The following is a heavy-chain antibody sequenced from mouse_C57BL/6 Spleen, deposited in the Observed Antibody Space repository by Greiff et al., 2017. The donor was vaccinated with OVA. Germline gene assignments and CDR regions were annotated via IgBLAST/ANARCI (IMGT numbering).Heavy chain of an antibody. CDR2: INPYNGDT. J-gene: IGHJ2*01. V-gene: IGHV1-20*01. CDR3: ARRDYGSGFDY. D-gene: IGHD1-1*01. CDR1: GYSFTGYF. Sequence: DVQLQESGPELVKPGDSVKISCKASGYSFTGYFMNWVMQSHGKSLEWIGRINPYNGDTFYNQKFKGKATLTVDKSSSTAHMELRSLTSEDSAVYYCARRDYGSGFDYWGQGTTLTVSS.